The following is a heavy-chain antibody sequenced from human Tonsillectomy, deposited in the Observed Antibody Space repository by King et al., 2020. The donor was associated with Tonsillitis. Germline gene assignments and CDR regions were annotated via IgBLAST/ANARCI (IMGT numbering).Heavy chain of an antibody. CDR3: AKDPRQGPLDYYYYYGMDV. Sequence: QLVQSGGGVVQPGRSLRLSCAASGFTFSSYGMHWVRQAPGKGLEWVAVISYDGSNKYYADYVKGRFTISRDNSKNTLYLQMNSLRAEDTAVYYCAKDPRQGPLDYYYYYGMDVWAKGPRSPSP. J-gene: IGHJ6*02. V-gene: IGHV3-30*18. CDR2: ISYDGSNK. CDR1: GFTFSSYG.